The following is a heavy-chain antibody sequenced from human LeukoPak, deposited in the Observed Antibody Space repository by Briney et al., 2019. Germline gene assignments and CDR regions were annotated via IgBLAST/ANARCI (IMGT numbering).Heavy chain of an antibody. J-gene: IGHJ4*02. CDR2: ISAYDGNT. CDR1: GYTFTSYG. Sequence: ASVKVSCKASGYTFTSYGISWVRQAPGQGLEWVGWISAYDGNTNYAQTLQGRVTMTTDTSTSTAYMELRSLRSDDTAVYYCARDDDFWSGYDHCYWGQLTLVTSAS. CDR3: ARDDDFWSGYDHCY. V-gene: IGHV1-18*01. D-gene: IGHD3-3*01.